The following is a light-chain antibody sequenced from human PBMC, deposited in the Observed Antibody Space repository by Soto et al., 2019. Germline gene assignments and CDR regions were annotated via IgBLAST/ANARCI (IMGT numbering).Light chain of an antibody. Sequence: QSVLTQPPSASGTPGQRVTISCSGSSSNIGSNYVYWYQQLPGTAPKLLMYRNNKRPSGVPDRFSGSKSGTSASLAISGLRSEDEADHYCAAWDDRVSGSYVFGTGTKVTVL. CDR1: SSNIGSNY. CDR3: AAWDDRVSGSYV. V-gene: IGLV1-47*01. J-gene: IGLJ1*01. CDR2: RNN.